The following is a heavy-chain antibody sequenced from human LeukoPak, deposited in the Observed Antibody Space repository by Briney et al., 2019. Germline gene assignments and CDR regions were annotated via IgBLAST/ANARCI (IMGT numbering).Heavy chain of an antibody. CDR1: GYTLTELS. D-gene: IGHD2-21*02. Sequence: GASVKVSCKVSGYTLTELSMHWVRQAPGKGLEWMGGFDPEDGETIYAQKFQGRVTMTEDTSTDTAYMEPSRLRSEDTAVYYCATQLSPGDAFDYWGQGTLVTVSS. V-gene: IGHV1-24*01. CDR3: ATQLSPGDAFDY. CDR2: FDPEDGET. J-gene: IGHJ4*02.